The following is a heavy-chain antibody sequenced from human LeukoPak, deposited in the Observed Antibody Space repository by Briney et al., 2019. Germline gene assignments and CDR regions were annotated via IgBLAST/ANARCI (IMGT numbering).Heavy chain of an antibody. Sequence: ASVKVSCKASGYTFSSYGITWVRQAPGQGLEWMGWISAYNGNTNYAQNPQGRVTMTTDTSTSTAYMELRSPRSDDTAVYYCARGGKIAAADYWGQGTLVTVSS. CDR3: ARGGKIAAADY. J-gene: IGHJ4*02. D-gene: IGHD6-13*01. CDR2: ISAYNGNT. CDR1: GYTFSSYG. V-gene: IGHV1-18*01.